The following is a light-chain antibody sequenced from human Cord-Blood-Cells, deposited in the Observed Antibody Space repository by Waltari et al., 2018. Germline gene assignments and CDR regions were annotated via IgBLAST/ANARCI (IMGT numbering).Light chain of an antibody. V-gene: IGLV1-47*01. J-gene: IGLJ3*02. CDR2: RNN. CDR1: SYNIGSNY. Sequence: QSVLTQPPSASGTPGQRVTISCSGSSYNIGSNYVYWYQKLPGTAPKRLIYRNNQRPSGVPDRFSGSKSGTSASRAISGLRSEDEADYYCAAWDDSLSGREWVFGGGTKLTVL. CDR3: AAWDDSLSGREWV.